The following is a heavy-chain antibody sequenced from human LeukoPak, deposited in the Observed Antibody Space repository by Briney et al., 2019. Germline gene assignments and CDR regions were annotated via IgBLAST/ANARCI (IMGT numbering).Heavy chain of an antibody. V-gene: IGHV4-59*12. J-gene: IGHJ4*02. CDR1: GDCIDSYY. CDR3: ARLPRYGSDDHFDY. CDR2: IYYRGTT. D-gene: IGHD2-21*02. Sequence: SETLSLTCNVSGDCIDSYYWIWLQQPPGKGLEWIGYIYYRGTTSYNPFLKSRVTISVDTSKNQFSLKLNSVTAADTAVYYCARLPRYGSDDHFDYWGQGILVIVSS.